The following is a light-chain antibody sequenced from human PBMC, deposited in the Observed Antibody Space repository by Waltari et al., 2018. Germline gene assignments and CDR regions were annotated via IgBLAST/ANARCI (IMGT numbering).Light chain of an antibody. CDR3: QQYGGSPQT. J-gene: IGKJ4*01. CDR2: AAS. Sequence: EIVLTQSPGTLSLSPGDRATLSCRASQSVSSNFLAWYQQKRGQAPRLLIYAASHRATGIPDRFSGSGSETDFTLAIGSLEPEDFAVYYCQQYGGSPQTFGGGTKVEIK. CDR1: QSVSSNF. V-gene: IGKV3-20*01.